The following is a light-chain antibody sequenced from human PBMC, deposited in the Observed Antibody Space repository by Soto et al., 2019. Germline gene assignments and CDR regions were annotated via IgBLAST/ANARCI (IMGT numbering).Light chain of an antibody. J-gene: IGKJ4*01. CDR3: HQRYIWPPLT. V-gene: IGKV3-11*01. CDR1: QSVENY. Sequence: EIVLTQSPATLSLSPGERATLSCRASQSVENYLAWFQQKRGQAPRLLIYDTSNRAAGIPDRFSGSGSGTDFTLTISSLDPEDFAVYYCHQRYIWPPLTFGGGTKVVIK. CDR2: DTS.